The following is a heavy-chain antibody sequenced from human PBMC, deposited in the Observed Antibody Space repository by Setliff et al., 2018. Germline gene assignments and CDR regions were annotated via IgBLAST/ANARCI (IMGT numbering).Heavy chain of an antibody. CDR3: VRVRVVQGYYEFDS. Sequence: LPETLSLTCNVSGGSISTSNYHWGWVRQPPGKGLEWIANIYFNGNTVKQPYLKSRVSISIDTSKNHFSLGLSSVIAADTATYYCVRVRVVQGYYEFDSWGQGALVTVSS. J-gene: IGHJ4*02. CDR1: GGSISTSNYH. V-gene: IGHV4-39*07. CDR2: IYFNGNT. D-gene: IGHD3-16*01.